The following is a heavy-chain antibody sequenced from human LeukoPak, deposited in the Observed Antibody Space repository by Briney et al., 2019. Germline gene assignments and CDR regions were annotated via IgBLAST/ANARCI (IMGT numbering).Heavy chain of an antibody. CDR3: ARANSFDSSGYYFDY. V-gene: IGHV3-49*03. J-gene: IGHJ4*02. CDR2: IRSKTYRGTT. CDR1: GFTFGNYA. Sequence: GGSLRLSCTASGFTFGNYALSWFRQAPGKGLEWVAFIRSKTYRGTTEYAASVKGRSTISRDDSKSIAYLQMNSLKTEDTAVYYCARANSFDSSGYYFDYWGQGTLVTVSS. D-gene: IGHD3-22*01.